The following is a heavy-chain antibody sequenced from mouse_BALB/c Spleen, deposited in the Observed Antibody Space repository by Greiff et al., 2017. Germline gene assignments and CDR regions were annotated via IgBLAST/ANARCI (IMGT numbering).Heavy chain of an antibody. Sequence: VQLKQSGTVLARPGASVKMSCKASGYSFTSYWMHWVKQRPGQGLEWIGAIYPGNSDTSYNQKFKGKAKLTAVTSASTAYMELSSLTNEDSAVYYCTRSDNWDPFDYWGQGTTLTVSS. CDR1: GYSFTSYW. D-gene: IGHD4-1*01. CDR3: TRSDNWDPFDY. J-gene: IGHJ2*01. V-gene: IGHV1-5*01. CDR2: IYPGNSDT.